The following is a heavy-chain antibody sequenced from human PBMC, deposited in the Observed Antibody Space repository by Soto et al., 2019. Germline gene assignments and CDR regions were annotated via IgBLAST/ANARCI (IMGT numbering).Heavy chain of an antibody. D-gene: IGHD1-1*01. V-gene: IGHV2-5*02. Sequence: QITLKESGPTLVKPTQTLTLTCTFSGLSLSTSGVGVGWIRQPPGKALEWLAIIFWDDDTRYSPSLKSRLTITKDTSKNQVVLTMTNMDPVDTATYFCPRSHWNHGWDSWGQGTLVTVSS. CDR1: GLSLSTSGVG. J-gene: IGHJ4*02. CDR2: IFWDDDT. CDR3: PRSHWNHGWDS.